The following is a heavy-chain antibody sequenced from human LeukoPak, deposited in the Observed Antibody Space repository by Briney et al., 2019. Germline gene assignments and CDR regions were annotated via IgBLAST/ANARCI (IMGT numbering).Heavy chain of an antibody. D-gene: IGHD3-16*01. CDR3: ARTSYTYYPLGSYNYMDV. J-gene: IGHJ6*03. Sequence: PGGSLRLSCAASGFTFSSFEMNWVRQAPGKGLEWVSTISSFDNTISSADFVKGRFTISRDNAKNSMYLQMNGLRAEDTAVYYCARTSYTYYPLGSYNYMDVWGKGTTVIVSS. CDR2: ISSFDNTI. V-gene: IGHV3-48*03. CDR1: GFTFSSFE.